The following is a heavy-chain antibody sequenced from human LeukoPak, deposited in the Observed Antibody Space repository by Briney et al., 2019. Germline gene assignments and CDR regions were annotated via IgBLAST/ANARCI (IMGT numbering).Heavy chain of an antibody. V-gene: IGHV4-4*02. J-gene: IGHJ6*02. Sequence: SETLSLTCAVSGGSISSSNRWSWVRQPPGKGLEWIGEIYHSGSTNYNPSLKSRVTISVDKSKNQFSLKLSSVTAADTAVYYCARDRRYYDSSGYYYYYYGMDVWGQGTTVTVSS. D-gene: IGHD3-22*01. CDR2: IYHSGST. CDR3: ARDRRYYDSSGYYYYYYGMDV. CDR1: GGSISSSNR.